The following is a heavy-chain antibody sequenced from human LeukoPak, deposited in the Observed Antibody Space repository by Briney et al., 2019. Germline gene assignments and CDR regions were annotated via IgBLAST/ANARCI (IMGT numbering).Heavy chain of an antibody. D-gene: IGHD3-22*01. CDR3: ARATVYDSSGYSEDYFDY. CDR1: GGSFSGYY. Sequence: SETLSLTCAVYGGSFSGYYWSWIRQPPGKGLEWIGYIYYSGSTNYNPSLKSRVTISVDTSKNQFSLKLSSVTAADTAVYYCARATVYDSSGYSEDYFDYWGQGTLVTVSS. J-gene: IGHJ4*02. CDR2: IYYSGST. V-gene: IGHV4-59*01.